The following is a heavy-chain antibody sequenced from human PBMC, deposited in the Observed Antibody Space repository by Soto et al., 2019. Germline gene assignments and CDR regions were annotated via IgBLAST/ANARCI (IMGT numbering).Heavy chain of an antibody. V-gene: IGHV1-18*04. D-gene: IGHD3-22*01. CDR3: ARSENYYDSSGYYSVSFFDY. CDR1: GYTFTSYG. J-gene: IGHJ4*02. Sequence: GASVKVSCKASGYTFTSYGISWVRQAPGQGLEWMGWIGAYNGNTNYAQKLQGRVTMTTDTSTSTAYMELRSLRSDDTAVYYCARSENYYDSSGYYSVSFFDYWGQGTLVTVSS. CDR2: IGAYNGNT.